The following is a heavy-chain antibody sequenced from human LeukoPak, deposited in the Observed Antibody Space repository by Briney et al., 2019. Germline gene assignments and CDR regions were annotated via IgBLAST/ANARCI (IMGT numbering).Heavy chain of an antibody. CDR2: IRYDGSNK. V-gene: IGHV3-30*02. CDR3: AKDLIASVATIW. J-gene: IGHJ4*02. D-gene: IGHD5-12*01. CDR1: GFTFSSYA. Sequence: GGSLRLSCAASGFTFSSYAMHWVRQAPGKGLEWVAFIRYDGSNKYYADSVKGRFTISRDNSKNTLYLQMNSLRAEDTAVYYCAKDLIASVATIWWGQGTLVTVSS.